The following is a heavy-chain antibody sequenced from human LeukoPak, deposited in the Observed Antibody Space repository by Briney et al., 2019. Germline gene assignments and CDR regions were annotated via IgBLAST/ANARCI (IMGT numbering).Heavy chain of an antibody. Sequence: GRSLRLSCAASGFTFDDYAMHWVRQAPGKGLEWVSGISWNSGSIGYADSVKGRFTISRDNAKNSLYLQMNSLRAEDTALYYCAEDWMATTMGYFDLWGQGTLVTVSS. CDR1: GFTFDDYA. CDR2: ISWNSGSI. CDR3: AEDWMATTMGYFDL. J-gene: IGHJ5*02. V-gene: IGHV3-9*01. D-gene: IGHD5-12*01.